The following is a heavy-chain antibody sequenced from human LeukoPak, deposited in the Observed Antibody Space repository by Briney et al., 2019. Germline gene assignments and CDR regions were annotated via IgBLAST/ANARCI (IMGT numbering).Heavy chain of an antibody. CDR1: GYTFTGYY. CDR2: INPNSGGT. Sequence: ASVKVSCKASGYTFTGYYMHRVRQAPGQGLEWMGWINPNSGGTNYAQKFQGRVTMTRDTSISTAYMELSRLRSDDTAVYYCARDRGYDSSGYQYYFDYWGQGTLVTVSS. V-gene: IGHV1-2*02. J-gene: IGHJ4*02. D-gene: IGHD3-22*01. CDR3: ARDRGYDSSGYQYYFDY.